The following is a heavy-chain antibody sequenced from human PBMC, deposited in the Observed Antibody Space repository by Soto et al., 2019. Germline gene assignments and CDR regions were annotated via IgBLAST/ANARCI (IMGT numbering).Heavy chain of an antibody. J-gene: IGHJ1*01. D-gene: IGHD6-13*01. CDR2: INEGDGAT. CDR3: AKRQAPAGAYEH. V-gene: IGHV3-23*01. Sequence: EVQLLESGGGLVQPGGSLKISCAASGFQLSSCAMSWVRQAPGKGLEWVSGINEGDGATNYLDSVRGRFTISRDNSKNKLYLEMNSLRVEDTAIYYCAKRQAPAGAYEHWGQGILVIVSS. CDR1: GFQLSSCA.